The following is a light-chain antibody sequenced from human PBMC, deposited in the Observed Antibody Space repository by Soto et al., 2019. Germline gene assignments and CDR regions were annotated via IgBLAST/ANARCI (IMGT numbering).Light chain of an antibody. CDR3: QQANSVPFT. Sequence: DIQMAQSPSSVSASVGDSVTITCRASQGIGSRLAWYQQKPGMAPRLLIYGASSLQSGVPSRFSGSASEADFTLSISSLQPEDFATYYCQQANSVPFTFGPGTKVEIK. CDR2: GAS. CDR1: QGIGSR. J-gene: IGKJ3*01. V-gene: IGKV1-12*01.